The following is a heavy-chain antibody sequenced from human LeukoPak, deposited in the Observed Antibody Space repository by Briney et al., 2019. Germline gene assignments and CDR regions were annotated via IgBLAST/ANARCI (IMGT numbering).Heavy chain of an antibody. CDR2: ISVSGGST. D-gene: IGHD6-13*01. J-gene: IGHJ4*02. Sequence: TGGSLRLSCAASGFTFSSYAMSWVRQAPGKGLEWVSAISVSGGSTYYADSVKGRFTISRDNSKNTLYLQVNSLRAEDTAVYCCAKGTGYSSSWYDYWGQGTLVTASS. CDR1: GFTFSSYA. CDR3: AKGTGYSSSWYDY. V-gene: IGHV3-23*01.